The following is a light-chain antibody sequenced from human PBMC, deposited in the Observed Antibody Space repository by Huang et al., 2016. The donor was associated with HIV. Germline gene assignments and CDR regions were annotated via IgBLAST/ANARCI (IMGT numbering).Light chain of an antibody. J-gene: IGKJ4*01. CDR3: QKYDSAPLT. V-gene: IGKV1-27*01. Sequence: DIQMTQSPSSLSAFVGDRVTSTCRASQDIRNYLAWYQQKSGKVPKLLIYGASTLQSGVPSRFSGSGSETDFTLTITSLQPEDVATYYCQKYDSAPLTFGGGTKVEIK. CDR1: QDIRNY. CDR2: GAS.